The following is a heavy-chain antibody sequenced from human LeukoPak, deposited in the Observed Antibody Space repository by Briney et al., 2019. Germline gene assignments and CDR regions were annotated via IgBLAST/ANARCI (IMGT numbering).Heavy chain of an antibody. CDR1: GGSFSGYY. Sequence: SETLSLTCAVYGGSFSGYYWSWIRQPPGKGLEWIGEINHIGTTNYNPSLKSRVTISVDTSKNQFSLKLSSVTAADTAVYYCARSWELLRDLMDVWGKGTTVTISS. V-gene: IGHV4-34*01. CDR2: INHIGTT. J-gene: IGHJ6*03. D-gene: IGHD1-26*01. CDR3: ARSWELLRDLMDV.